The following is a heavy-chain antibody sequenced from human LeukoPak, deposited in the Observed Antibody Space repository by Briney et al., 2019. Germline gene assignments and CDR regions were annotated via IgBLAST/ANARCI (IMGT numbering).Heavy chain of an antibody. CDR3: ADPPNSDY. Sequence: GGSLRLSCAASGFTFRSYSMSWVRQAPGKGLEWVSTVGGSGGDTYYADSVKGRFTISRDNSKNMVYLQMNSLRVEDTAVYYCADPPNSDYWGQGTLVTVSS. CDR1: GFTFRSYS. V-gene: IGHV3-23*01. J-gene: IGHJ4*02. CDR2: VGGSGGDT. D-gene: IGHD5-24*01.